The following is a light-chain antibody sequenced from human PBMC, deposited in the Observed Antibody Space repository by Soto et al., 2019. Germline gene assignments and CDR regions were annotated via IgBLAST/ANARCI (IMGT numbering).Light chain of an antibody. CDR3: QQYNTFST. CDR2: KAS. J-gene: IGKJ1*01. CDR1: QTISSW. Sequence: DIQMTQSPSTLSVSVGDRFTITCLSSQTISSWLAWYQQKPGKAPKLLIYKASSLESGVPSRFSGSGSGTEFTLTISSLQPDDLATYYCQQYNTFSTFGQGTKVDI. V-gene: IGKV1-5*03.